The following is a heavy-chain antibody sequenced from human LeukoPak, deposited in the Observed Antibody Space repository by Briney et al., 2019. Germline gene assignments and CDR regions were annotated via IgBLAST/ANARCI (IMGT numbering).Heavy chain of an antibody. J-gene: IGHJ4*02. CDR1: GFTFSSYA. V-gene: IGHV3-23*01. CDR3: AKGSHYCTSTSCYPTRPLFDY. Sequence: PGGSLRLSCAASGFTFSSYAVGWVRQAPGKGLEGVSGISGSGSSGGSTYYADSVKGRFTISRDNANNTVYLQMNSLSAEDTAVYFCAKGSHYCTSTSCYPTRPLFDYWGQGTLVTVSS. CDR2: ISGSGSSGGST. D-gene: IGHD2-2*01.